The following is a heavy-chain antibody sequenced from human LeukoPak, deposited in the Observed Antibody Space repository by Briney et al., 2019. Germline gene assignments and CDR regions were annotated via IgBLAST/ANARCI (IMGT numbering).Heavy chain of an antibody. Sequence: SETLSLTCTVSGGSISSSSYYWGWIRQPPGKGLEWIGSIYYSGRTYYNPSLKSRVTISVDTSKNQFSLKLSSVTAADTAVYYCARRRYGSGSYFPFDYWGQGTLVTVSS. V-gene: IGHV4-39*01. CDR2: IYYSGRT. D-gene: IGHD3-10*01. J-gene: IGHJ4*02. CDR1: GGSISSSSYY. CDR3: ARRRYGSGSYFPFDY.